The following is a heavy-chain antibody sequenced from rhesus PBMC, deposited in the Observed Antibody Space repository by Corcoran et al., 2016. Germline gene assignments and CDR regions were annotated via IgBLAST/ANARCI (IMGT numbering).Heavy chain of an antibody. CDR2: IDPKDGEA. J-gene: IGHJ4*01. D-gene: IGHD5-24*01. V-gene: IGHV1-111*02. CDR1: GYNFTEYY. Sequence: VQLVQSGAEVKKPGASVKISCKTSGYNFTEYYLHWVRQAPGKGLEWMGRIDPKDGEAIHAQKFQDRVTITADTSTDTAYMELRSLRSGDTAVYYCTTGRYREGFDYWGQGVLVTVSS. CDR3: TTGRYREGFDY.